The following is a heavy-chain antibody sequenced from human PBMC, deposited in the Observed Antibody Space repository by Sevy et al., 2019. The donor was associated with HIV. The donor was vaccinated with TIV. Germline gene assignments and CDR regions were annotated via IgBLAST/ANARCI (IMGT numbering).Heavy chain of an antibody. J-gene: IGHJ4*02. Sequence: GGSLRLSCLASGFTFHGYEMHWVRQAPGKGLEWLAFISYDERERSYADSLRGRFTISRDNSKRTLFLQMNNLRPEDTAVYYYARRDLNHQLLLGSWGQGTLVTVFS. CDR2: ISYDERER. CDR1: GFTFHGYE. V-gene: IGHV3-30*03. CDR3: ARRDLNHQLLLGS. D-gene: IGHD2-15*01.